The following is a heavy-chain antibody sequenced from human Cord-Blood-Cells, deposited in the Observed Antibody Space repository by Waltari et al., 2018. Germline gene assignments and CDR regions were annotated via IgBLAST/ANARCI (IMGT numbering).Heavy chain of an antibody. Sequence: QVQLVQSGAEVKKPGASVKVSCKASGYTFTSYDINWVRQATGQGLEWMGWMNPNSCNTGYAQKFQGRVTMTRNTSISTAYMELSSLRSEDTAVYYCARWGSANTAMVRSLYYYGMDVWGQGTTVTVSS. D-gene: IGHD5-18*01. J-gene: IGHJ6*02. V-gene: IGHV1-8*01. CDR3: ARWGSANTAMVRSLYYYGMDV. CDR2: MNPNSCNT. CDR1: GYTFTSYD.